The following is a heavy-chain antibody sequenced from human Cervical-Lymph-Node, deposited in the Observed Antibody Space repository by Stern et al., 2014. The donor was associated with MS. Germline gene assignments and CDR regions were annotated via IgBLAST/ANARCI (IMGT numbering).Heavy chain of an antibody. CDR2: IIGGDGST. Sequence: VQLVESGGTLVQPGGSLSLSCAASGFTFSSYAMSWVRQAPGKGLEEVSVIIGGDGSTFYADSVKGRFHISRDNSKNTLFLQMNSLRAEDTAVYYCAKVYGSGPFDYWGQGTLVTVSS. CDR3: AKVYGSGPFDY. D-gene: IGHD6-19*01. CDR1: GFTFSSYA. J-gene: IGHJ4*02. V-gene: IGHV3-23*04.